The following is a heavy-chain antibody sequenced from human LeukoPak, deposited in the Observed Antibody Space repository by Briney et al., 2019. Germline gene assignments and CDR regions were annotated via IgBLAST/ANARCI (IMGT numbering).Heavy chain of an antibody. CDR1: GDSISNYY. CDR2: IYSSGNT. CDR3: ARHGSSWSQGFDY. V-gene: IGHV4-4*07. J-gene: IGHJ4*02. Sequence: SETLSLTCIVSGDSISNYYWTWIRQSAGKGLEWIGRIYSSGNTNYNPSLKSRVTMSIDTANNQFSLKLSPVTAADTAVYYCARHGSSWSQGFDYWGQGTLVTVSS. D-gene: IGHD6-13*01.